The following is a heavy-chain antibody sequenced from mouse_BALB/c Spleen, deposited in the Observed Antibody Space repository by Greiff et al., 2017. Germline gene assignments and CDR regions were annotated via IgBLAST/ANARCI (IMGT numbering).Heavy chain of an antibody. J-gene: IGHJ4*01. Sequence: EVKLMESGPGLVKPSQSLSLTCSVTGYSITSGYYWNWIRQFPGNKLEWMGYISYDGSNNYNPSLKNRISITRDTSKNQFFLKLNSVTTEDTATYYCARENYRYDGVYYAMDYWGQGTSVTVSS. CDR3: ARENYRYDGVYYAMDY. V-gene: IGHV3-6*02. CDR1: GYSITSGYY. D-gene: IGHD2-14*01. CDR2: ISYDGSN.